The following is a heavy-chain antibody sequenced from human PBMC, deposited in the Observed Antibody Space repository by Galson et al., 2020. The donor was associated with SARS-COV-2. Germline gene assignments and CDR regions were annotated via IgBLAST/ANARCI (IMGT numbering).Heavy chain of an antibody. CDR1: GFTFSNYA. CDR2: IVGSGYST. J-gene: IGHJ6*02. Sequence: GGSLRLSCAATGFTFSNYAMTWVRQAPGKGLEWVSSIVGSGYSTYYADSAKGRFTISRDNSRNTLYLQMNNLRVEDTAVYYCAKVDGSSKRHQFVRRTTYYGMDIWGQGTTVTVSS. CDR3: AKVDGSSKRHQFVRRTTYYGMDI. D-gene: IGHD2-2*01. V-gene: IGHV3-23*01.